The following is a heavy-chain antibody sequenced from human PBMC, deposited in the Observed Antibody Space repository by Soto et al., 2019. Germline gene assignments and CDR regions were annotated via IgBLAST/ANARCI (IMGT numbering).Heavy chain of an antibody. V-gene: IGHV4-59*01. D-gene: IGHD2-21*01. J-gene: IGHJ6*02. Sequence: QVQLQESGPGLVKPSETLSLACTVSGGSFGNYYWSWIRQPPGKGLEWIGYIYYRGRTSYNPSLKSRATISIDTSKHQLALRLSSVTAADSAVYYCATGLFVPDNYFYYGVDVWGHGTAVTISS. CDR1: GGSFGNYY. CDR3: ATGLFVPDNYFYYGVDV. CDR2: IYYRGRT.